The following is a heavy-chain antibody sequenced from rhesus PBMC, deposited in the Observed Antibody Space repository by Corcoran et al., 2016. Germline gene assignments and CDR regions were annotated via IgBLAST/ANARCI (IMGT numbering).Heavy chain of an antibody. CDR1: GGSMSSHW. J-gene: IGHJ6*01. D-gene: IGHD6-37*01. Sequence: QVQLQESGPGLVEPSETLSLICSVSGGSMSSHWWRWTRNRPGQRVVWIGDIHGNTGEDKYSPPLKSRVTISRDASKSQYFLRLTSLTAADTAVYYCARWHFRGGSFGLDSWGQGVVVTVSS. V-gene: IGHV4-80*01. CDR2: IHGNTGED. CDR3: ARWHFRGGSFGLDS.